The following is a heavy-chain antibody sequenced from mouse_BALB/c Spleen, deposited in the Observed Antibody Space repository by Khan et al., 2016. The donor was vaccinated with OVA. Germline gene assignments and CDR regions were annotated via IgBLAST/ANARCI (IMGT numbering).Heavy chain of an antibody. Sequence: QVQLQQPGAELVNPGASVNLSCKASGYTLTSYWMHWVKQRPGQGLEWIGEINPSNGRTNYNEKFKSKATLTVDKSSSTAYMQLSSPTSEDSAVYDGARLRINFDYWGQGTTLTVSS. J-gene: IGHJ2*01. CDR2: INPSNGRT. V-gene: IGHV1S81*02. D-gene: IGHD1-1*01. CDR1: GYTLTSYW. CDR3: ARLRINFDY.